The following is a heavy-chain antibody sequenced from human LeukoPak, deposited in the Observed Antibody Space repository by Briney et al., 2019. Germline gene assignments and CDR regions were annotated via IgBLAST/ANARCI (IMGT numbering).Heavy chain of an antibody. J-gene: IGHJ4*02. CDR2: IYPDDSDT. Sequence: GESLKISCKGSVYIFSNYWIGWVRPTPGKGLEWMGIIYPDDSDTRYSPSSQGQVTISADKSISTAYLQWSRLKASDTAMYYCARLDSTGYYYFDYWGQGTLVTVSS. CDR3: ARLDSTGYYYFDY. D-gene: IGHD3-22*01. CDR1: VYIFSNYW. V-gene: IGHV5-51*01.